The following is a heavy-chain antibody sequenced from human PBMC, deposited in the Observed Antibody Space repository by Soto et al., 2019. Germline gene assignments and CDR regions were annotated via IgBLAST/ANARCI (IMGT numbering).Heavy chain of an antibody. V-gene: IGHV3-30*18. J-gene: IGHJ4*02. Sequence: PGGSLRLSCAASGFTFSSYGMHWVRQAPGKGLEWVAVISYDGSNKYYADSVKGRFTISRDNSKNTLYLQMNSLRAEDTAVYFCAKSGYYDFWSAYCDYWGLGTQVTVSS. D-gene: IGHD3-3*01. CDR3: AKSGYYDFWSAYCDY. CDR1: GFTFSSYG. CDR2: ISYDGSNK.